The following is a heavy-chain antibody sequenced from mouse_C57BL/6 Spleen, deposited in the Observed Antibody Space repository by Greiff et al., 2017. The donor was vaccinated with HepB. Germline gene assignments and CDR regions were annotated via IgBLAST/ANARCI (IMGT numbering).Heavy chain of an antibody. Sequence: EVQLQQSGPELVKPGASVTIPCKASGYTFTDYNMDWVKQSHGKSLEWIGDINPNNGGTIYNQKFKGKATLTVDKSSSTAYMELRSLTSEDTAVYYCARSRGYAAWFAYWGQGTLVTVSA. CDR2: INPNNGGT. J-gene: IGHJ3*01. V-gene: IGHV1-18*01. D-gene: IGHD2-2*01. CDR1: GYTFTDYN. CDR3: ARSRGYAAWFAY.